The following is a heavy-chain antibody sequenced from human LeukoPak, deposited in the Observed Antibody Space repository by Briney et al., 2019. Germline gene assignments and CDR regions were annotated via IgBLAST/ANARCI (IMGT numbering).Heavy chain of an antibody. CDR1: GFTFSSYG. CDR3: AELGITMIGGV. J-gene: IGHJ6*04. D-gene: IGHD3-10*02. Sequence: PGGTLRLSCAASGFTFSSYGMNWVRQAPGKGLEWVSAISGRDDSTNYADSVKGRFTISRDNAKNSLYLQMNSLRAEDTAVYYCAELGITMIGGVWGKGTTVTISS. V-gene: IGHV3-23*01. CDR2: ISGRDDST.